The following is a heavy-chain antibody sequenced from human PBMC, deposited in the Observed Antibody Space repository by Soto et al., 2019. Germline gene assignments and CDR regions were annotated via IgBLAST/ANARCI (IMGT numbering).Heavy chain of an antibody. D-gene: IGHD2-8*01. J-gene: IGHJ4*02. CDR2: IYPGDSGT. V-gene: IGHV5-51*01. CDR1: GYSFTNYW. Sequence: ESLKISCKDSGYSFTNYWIVGCRRMPGKGLEWMGIIYPGDSGTRYSPSFQGQVTISADKSISTAYLQWSSLKASDTAMYYCARTQDIVLMLYTDWGQGTLVTVSS. CDR3: ARTQDIVLMLYTD.